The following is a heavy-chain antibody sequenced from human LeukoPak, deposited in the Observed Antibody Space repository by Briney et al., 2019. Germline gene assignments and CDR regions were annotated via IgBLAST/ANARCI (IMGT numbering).Heavy chain of an antibody. D-gene: IGHD3-22*01. CDR1: GGSISSYY. J-gene: IGHJ4*02. V-gene: IGHV4-59*01. CDR2: IYYSGST. Sequence: PSETLSLTCTVSGGSISSYYWSWIRQPPGKGLEWIGYIYYSGSTNYNPSFKSRVTISVDTSKNQFSLKLSSVTAADTAVYYCARETDSSGYYDYWGQGTLVTVSS. CDR3: ARETDSSGYYDY.